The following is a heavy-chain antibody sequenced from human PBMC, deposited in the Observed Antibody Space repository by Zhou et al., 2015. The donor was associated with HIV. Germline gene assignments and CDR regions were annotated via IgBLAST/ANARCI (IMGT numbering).Heavy chain of an antibody. D-gene: IGHD3-10*01. Sequence: QVQLVQSGAEVKKPGSSVKVSCKASGGTFSSYAISWVRQAPGQGLEWMGGIIPIFGTANYAQKFQGRVTITADESTSTAYMELSSLRSEDTAVYYCARDNGPGSGVGRNYYYGMDVWGQGTTVTVSS. CDR1: GGTFSSYA. CDR3: ARDNGPGSGVGRNYYYGMDV. V-gene: IGHV1-69*12. CDR2: IIPIFGTA. J-gene: IGHJ6*02.